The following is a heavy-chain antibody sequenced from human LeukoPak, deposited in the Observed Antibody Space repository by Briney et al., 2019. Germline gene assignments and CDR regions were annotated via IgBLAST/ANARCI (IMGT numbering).Heavy chain of an antibody. Sequence: GGALRLSCAASGFTFSSYAMSWVRQAPGKGLEWVSAISGSGGSTYYADSVKGRFTISRDNSKNTLYLQMNSLRAEDTAVYYCAGNIAVAGTFVYWGQGTLVTVSS. D-gene: IGHD6-19*01. CDR3: AGNIAVAGTFVY. J-gene: IGHJ4*02. CDR1: GFTFSSYA. CDR2: ISGSGGST. V-gene: IGHV3-23*01.